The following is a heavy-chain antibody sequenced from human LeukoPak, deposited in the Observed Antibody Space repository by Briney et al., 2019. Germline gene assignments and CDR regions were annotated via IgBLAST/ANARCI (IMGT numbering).Heavy chain of an antibody. CDR1: GGSISSSSYY. D-gene: IGHD1-20*01. V-gene: IGHV4-39*07. CDR2: IYYSGTT. CDR3: ARDRYNWNFGY. J-gene: IGHJ4*02. Sequence: SETLSLTCTVSGGSISSSSYYWGWIRQPPGKGLEWIGSIYYSGTTYYNPSLKSRVTISVNTSKNQFSLKLSSVTVADTAVYYCARDRYNWNFGYWGQGTLVTVSS.